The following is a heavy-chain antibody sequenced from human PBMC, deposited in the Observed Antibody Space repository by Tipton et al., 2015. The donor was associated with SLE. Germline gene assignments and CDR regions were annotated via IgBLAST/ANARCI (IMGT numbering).Heavy chain of an antibody. CDR3: ARNTGVDFDY. CDR1: AFSFSSYE. V-gene: IGHV3-48*03. Sequence: SLRLSCAASAFSFSSYEMNWVRQAPGKGLEWISYISSSGSGSSIYYADSVKGRFTISRDNAKNSLCLQMNSLRAEDTAVYYCARNTGVDFDYWGQGTLVTVSS. D-gene: IGHD7-27*01. CDR2: ISSSGSGSSI. J-gene: IGHJ4*02.